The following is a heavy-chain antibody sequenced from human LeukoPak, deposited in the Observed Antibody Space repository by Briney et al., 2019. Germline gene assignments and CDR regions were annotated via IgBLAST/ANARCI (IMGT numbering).Heavy chain of an antibody. V-gene: IGHV3-7*01. CDR2: IKQDGSEK. Sequence: GGSLRLSCAASGFTFSSYWMSWVRQAPGKGLEWVANIKQDGSEKYYVDSVKGRFTISRDNAKNSLYLQMNSLRAEDTAVYYCARQPDDRGYSYGYNYYYYMDVWGKGTTVTVSS. J-gene: IGHJ6*03. CDR3: ARQPDDRGYSYGYNYYYYMDV. D-gene: IGHD5-18*01. CDR1: GFTFSSYW.